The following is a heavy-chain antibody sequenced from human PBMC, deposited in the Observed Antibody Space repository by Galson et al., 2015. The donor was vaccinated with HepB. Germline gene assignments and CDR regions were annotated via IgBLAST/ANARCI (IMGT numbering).Heavy chain of an antibody. CDR1: GFTFSDYD. D-gene: IGHD3-22*01. Sequence: SLRLSCAASGFTFSDYDMHWVRQVTGKGLEWVSAIGPDGDPYYAGSVKGRFTISRENAKNFLYLQMNSLRPGDTAVYYCARGRYYETSGFAFYWYFDLWGRGTLVTVSS. J-gene: IGHJ2*01. CDR2: IGPDGDP. V-gene: IGHV3-13*05. CDR3: ARGRYYETSGFAFYWYFDL.